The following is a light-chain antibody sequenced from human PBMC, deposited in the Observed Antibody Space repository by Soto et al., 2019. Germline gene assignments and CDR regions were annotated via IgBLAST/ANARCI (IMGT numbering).Light chain of an antibody. Sequence: QSVLAQPASVSGSPGQSLTISCTGTSSDVGGYNFVSWYQQYPGKAPKLMIYDVSSRPSGISTRFSGSKSGNTASLTISGFQAEDEADYYCSSYARNRDVLFGGGTKVTVL. CDR1: SSDVGGYNF. CDR3: SSYARNRDVL. J-gene: IGLJ2*01. CDR2: DVS. V-gene: IGLV2-14*03.